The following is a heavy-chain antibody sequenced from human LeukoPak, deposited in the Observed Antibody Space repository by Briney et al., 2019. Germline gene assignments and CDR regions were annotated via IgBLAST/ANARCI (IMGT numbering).Heavy chain of an antibody. J-gene: IGHJ5*02. D-gene: IGHD2/OR15-2a*01. CDR1: GGSFSAYY. Sequence: SETLSLTCAVYGGSFSAYYWSWIRQPPGKGLEWIGEINHSGSTNYNPSLKSRVTISVDTSKNQFSLKLSSVTAADTAVYYCARVYLEGLFDPWGQGTLVTVSS. CDR3: ARVYLEGLFDP. V-gene: IGHV4-34*01. CDR2: INHSGST.